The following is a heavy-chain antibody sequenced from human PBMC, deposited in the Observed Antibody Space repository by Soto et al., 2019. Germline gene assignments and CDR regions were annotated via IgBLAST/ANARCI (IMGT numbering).Heavy chain of an antibody. Sequence: PSETLSLTCTVSGGSISSYYWSWIRQPPGKGLEWIGYIYYSGTTTNYNPSLKSRVTLSVDTSKNQFSLKLSSVTAADTAVYYCARLGGSYAVPHFDYWGQGTLVTAPQ. D-gene: IGHD1-26*01. CDR1: GGSISSYY. V-gene: IGHV4-59*08. J-gene: IGHJ4*02. CDR3: ARLGGSYAVPHFDY. CDR2: IYYSGTTT.